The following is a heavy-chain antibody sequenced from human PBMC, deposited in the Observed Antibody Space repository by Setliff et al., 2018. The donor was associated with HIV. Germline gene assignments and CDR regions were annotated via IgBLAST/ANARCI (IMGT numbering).Heavy chain of an antibody. CDR1: GGSISSSSYY. J-gene: IGHJ4*02. V-gene: IGHV4-39*01. CDR2: IYYSGST. CDR3: ASPASDSSTVNGADY. D-gene: IGHD6-13*01. Sequence: SETLSLTCTVSGGSISSSSYYWGWIRQPPGKGLEWIGNIYYSGSTYYNPSLKSRVTISVDTSKDQFSLKLSSVTAADTAVYYCASPASDSSTVNGADYWGQGTLVTVSS.